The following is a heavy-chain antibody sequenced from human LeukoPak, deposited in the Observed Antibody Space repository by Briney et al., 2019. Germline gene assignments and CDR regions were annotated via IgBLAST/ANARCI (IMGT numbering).Heavy chain of an antibody. J-gene: IGHJ2*01. CDR1: GCSVRNYY. CDR3: AGYGEYWDWYFDL. Sequence: SETLSLTCPVSGCSVRNYYWGWIPEAPREGIGGVCYMYYSGSTNYNPSLKSRVTISIDTSKNQFSLKLNSVTAADTAVYYCAGYGEYWDWYFDLWGRGTPVTVSP. D-gene: IGHD4-17*01. V-gene: IGHV4-59*02. CDR2: MYYSGST.